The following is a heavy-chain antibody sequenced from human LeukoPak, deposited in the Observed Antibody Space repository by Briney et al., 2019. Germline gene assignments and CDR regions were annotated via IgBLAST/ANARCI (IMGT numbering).Heavy chain of an antibody. J-gene: IGHJ4*02. CDR1: GFPFSSFG. CDR2: ISSSSGTI. Sequence: PGGSLRLSCAASGFPFSSFGMNWVRQAPGKGLEWISYISSSSGTIYAASVKGRFTISRDNSKNTLYLQMNSLRAEDTAVYYCARDRGYFDYWGQGTLVTVSS. V-gene: IGHV3-48*01. CDR3: ARDRGYFDY. D-gene: IGHD3-10*01.